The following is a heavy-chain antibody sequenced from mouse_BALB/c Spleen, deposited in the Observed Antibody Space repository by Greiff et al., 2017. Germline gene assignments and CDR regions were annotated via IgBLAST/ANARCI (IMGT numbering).Heavy chain of an antibody. D-gene: IGHD2-14*01. J-gene: IGHJ4*01. CDR2: IWGDGST. CDR3: ARGYRYNYYAMDY. CDR1: GFSLTGYG. V-gene: IGHV2-6-7*01. Sequence: VQRVESGPGLVAPSQSLSITCTVSGFSLTGYGVNWVRQPPGKGLEWLGMIWGDGSTDYNSALKSRLSISKDNSKSQVFLKMNSLQTDDTARYYCARGYRYNYYAMDYWGQGTSVTVSS.